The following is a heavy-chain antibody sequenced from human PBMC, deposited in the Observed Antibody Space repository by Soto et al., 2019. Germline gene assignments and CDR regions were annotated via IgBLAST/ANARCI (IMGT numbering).Heavy chain of an antibody. Sequence: SEALSPTGTVSGRSISSYYWSRIRQPPGKGLEWIGYIYSSGSTNYNPSLKGRVTMSLDTSKNQVSLNVTSVTAADTDVYYCAATPRYWGQGRLGTVS. CDR1: GRSISSYY. V-gene: IGHV4-59*01. CDR2: IYSSGST. CDR3: AATPRY. D-gene: IGHD1-26*01. J-gene: IGHJ4*02.